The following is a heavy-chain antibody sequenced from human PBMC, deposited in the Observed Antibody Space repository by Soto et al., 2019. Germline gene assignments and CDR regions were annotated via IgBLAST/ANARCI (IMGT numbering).Heavy chain of an antibody. V-gene: IGHV3-21*01. CDR2: ISSSSSYI. CDR1: GFTFSSYS. J-gene: IGHJ3*02. D-gene: IGHD5-18*01. Sequence: PGGSLRLCCAASGFTFSSYSMNWVRQAPGKGLEWVSSISSSSSYIYYADSVKGRFTISRDNAKNSLYLQMNSLRAEDTAVYYCARDGDVDTASNAFDIWGQGTMVTVSS. CDR3: ARDGDVDTASNAFDI.